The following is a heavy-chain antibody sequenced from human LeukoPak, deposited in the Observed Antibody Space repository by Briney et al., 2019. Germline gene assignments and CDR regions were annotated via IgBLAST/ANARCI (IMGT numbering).Heavy chain of an antibody. J-gene: IGHJ4*02. V-gene: IGHV3-23*01. CDR1: GFTFSSYA. CDR3: AKDLRAEANSYDFDC. Sequence: GSLRLSCAASGFTFSSYAMSWVRQAPGRGLEWVSAITGTGGRTFYADSVKGRFTISRDNSQNTLYLQMNSLRVEDTAVYYCAKDLRAEANSYDFDCWGQGTLVTVSS. D-gene: IGHD2-2*01. CDR2: ITGTGGRT.